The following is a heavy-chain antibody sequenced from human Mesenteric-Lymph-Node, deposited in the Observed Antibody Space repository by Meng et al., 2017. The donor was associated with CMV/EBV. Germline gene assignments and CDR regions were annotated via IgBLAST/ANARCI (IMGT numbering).Heavy chain of an antibody. CDR2: INAGNGNT. CDR3: ARDGGYYGSGSYSDY. V-gene: IGHV1-3*01. D-gene: IGHD3-10*01. Sequence: GYSLTSYAKHWVSQDPGQRLEWMGWINAGNGNTKYTQKFQGRVTINRDTTASKDYMELSSLRAEDTAVYYCARDGGYYGSGSYSDYWGQGTLVTVSS. CDR1: GYSLTSYA. J-gene: IGHJ4*02.